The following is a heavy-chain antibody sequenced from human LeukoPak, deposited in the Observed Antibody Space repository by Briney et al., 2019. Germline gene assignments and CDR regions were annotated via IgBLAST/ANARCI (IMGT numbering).Heavy chain of an antibody. CDR2: IYSGGST. Sequence: GGSLRLSCAASGFHFSSYAMSWVRQAPGKGLEWVSVIYSGGSTYYADSVKGRFTISRDNSKNTRYLQMNSLRAEDTAVYYCARSTTDYFDYWGQGTLVTVSS. V-gene: IGHV3-53*01. D-gene: IGHD4-17*01. CDR3: ARSTTDYFDY. CDR1: GFHFSSYA. J-gene: IGHJ4*02.